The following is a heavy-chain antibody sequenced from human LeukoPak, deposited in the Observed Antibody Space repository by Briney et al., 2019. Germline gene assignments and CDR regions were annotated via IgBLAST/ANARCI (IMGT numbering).Heavy chain of an antibody. V-gene: IGHV3-23*01. CDR3: AKSVEHSNYRKFHD. J-gene: IGHJ4*02. Sequence: GGSLRLSCAASGFTFRTNVINWVRQAPGKGLEWVSSISGNGDSTYYADSVKGRFTISRDNSKNTLYLQMKSLRVDDTAVYYCAKSVEHSNYRKFHDWGQGTLVTVSS. CDR1: GFTFRTNV. D-gene: IGHD4-11*01. CDR2: ISGNGDST.